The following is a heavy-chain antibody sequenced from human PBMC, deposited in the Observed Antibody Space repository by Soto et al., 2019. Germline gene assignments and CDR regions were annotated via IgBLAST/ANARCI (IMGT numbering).Heavy chain of an antibody. CDR3: TRGQVKLDY. Sequence: EVQLVESGASLVQPGGSLSLSCAASGFTVSSNYMTWVRQAPGKGLEWVSTIYSGGDTYYAGSVKGRFTISRDNSKNMLYLQMNSLRAEDTAVDYWTRGQVKLDYWGQGTLVTVSS. CDR2: IYSGGDT. V-gene: IGHV3-66*01. CDR1: GFTVSSNY. J-gene: IGHJ4*02.